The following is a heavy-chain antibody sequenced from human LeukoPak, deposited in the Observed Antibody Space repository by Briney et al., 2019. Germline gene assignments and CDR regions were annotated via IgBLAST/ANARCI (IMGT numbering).Heavy chain of an antibody. D-gene: IGHD3/OR15-3a*01. CDR1: RFTFSSYW. CDR2: IKQDGSEK. Sequence: GGSLRLSCAASRFTFSSYWMNWVRQAPGKGLEWVANIKQDGSEKYYVDSVKGRFTISRDNAKNSLYLQMNSLRAEDTAVYYCARRTDYTSWYFVLWGRRTLVTVSS. CDR3: ARRTDYTSWYFVL. J-gene: IGHJ2*01. V-gene: IGHV3-7*01.